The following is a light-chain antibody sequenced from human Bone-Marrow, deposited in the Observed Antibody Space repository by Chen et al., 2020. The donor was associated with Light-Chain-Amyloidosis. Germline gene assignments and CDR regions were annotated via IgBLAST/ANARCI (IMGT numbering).Light chain of an antibody. J-gene: IGLJ1*01. CDR2: EVT. Sequence: QSSLPQPASVSGSPEQPLTIPCTGTSSDVGGDNHVSWYQQHPDKAPKLMIYEVTNRPSWVPDRFSGSKSDNTASLTISGLQTEDEADYFCSSYTITNTLVFGSGTRVTVL. CDR3: SSYTITNTLV. CDR1: SSDVGGDNH. V-gene: IGLV2-14*01.